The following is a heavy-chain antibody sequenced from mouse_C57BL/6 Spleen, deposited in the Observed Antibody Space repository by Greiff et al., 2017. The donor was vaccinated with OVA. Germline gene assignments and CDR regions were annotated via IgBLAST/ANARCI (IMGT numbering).Heavy chain of an antibody. CDR3: ARSSITTVVDLWYFDV. V-gene: IGHV1-72*01. CDR2: IDPNSGGT. Sequence: QVHVKQPGAELVKPGASVKLSCKASGYTFTSYWMHWVKQRPGRGLEWIGRIDPNSGGTKYNEKFKSKATLTVDKPSSTAYMQLSSLTSEDSAVYYCARSSITTVVDLWYFDVWGTGTTVTVSS. CDR1: GYTFTSYW. D-gene: IGHD1-1*01. J-gene: IGHJ1*03.